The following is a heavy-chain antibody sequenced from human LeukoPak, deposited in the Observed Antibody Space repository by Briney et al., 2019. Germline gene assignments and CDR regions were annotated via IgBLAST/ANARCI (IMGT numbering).Heavy chain of an antibody. V-gene: IGHV4-4*07. J-gene: IGHJ6*02. CDR3: ARGRIAKIVVVHSFHYGMDV. D-gene: IGHD3-22*01. CDR1: GGSISSYY. Sequence: SETLSLTCTVSGGSISSYYLSWIRRPAGKGLEWIGRMYTSGTTNYNPSLRGRVTMSIDTSKNQFSLELRSVTAADTAVYYCARGRIAKIVVVHSFHYGMDVWGQGTTVTVSS. CDR2: MYTSGTT.